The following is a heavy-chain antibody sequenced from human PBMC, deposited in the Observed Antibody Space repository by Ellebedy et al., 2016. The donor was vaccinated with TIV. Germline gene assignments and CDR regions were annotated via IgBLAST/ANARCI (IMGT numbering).Heavy chain of an antibody. CDR1: GYSFTSNW. Sequence: GESLKISCKGSGYSFTSNWIGWVRQMPGKGLEWMGIIYPGDSDTKYSPSFQGRVTISADKSISTAYLQWSSLKASDTAIYYCARQQSYCGGDCYFAFDIWGQGTRVTVSS. V-gene: IGHV5-51*01. D-gene: IGHD2-21*02. CDR3: ARQQSYCGGDCYFAFDI. J-gene: IGHJ3*02. CDR2: IYPGDSDT.